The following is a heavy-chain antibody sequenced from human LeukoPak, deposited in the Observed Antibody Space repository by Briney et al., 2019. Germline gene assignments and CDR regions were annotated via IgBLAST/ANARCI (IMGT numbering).Heavy chain of an antibody. Sequence: PGGSLRLSCAASGFTFSSYWMNWARQAPGKGLEWVANIKQDGSETYYVDSVKGRFTISRDNAKNSLYLQMNSLRAEDTAVYYSARAGYFDSSGFYAPDAFDIWGQGTVVTVSS. CDR2: IKQDGSET. CDR3: ARAGYFDSSGFYAPDAFDI. J-gene: IGHJ3*02. V-gene: IGHV3-7*03. D-gene: IGHD3-22*01. CDR1: GFTFSSYW.